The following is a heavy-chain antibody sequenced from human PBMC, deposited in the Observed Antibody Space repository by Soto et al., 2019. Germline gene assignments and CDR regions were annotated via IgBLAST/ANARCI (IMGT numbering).Heavy chain of an antibody. J-gene: IGHJ4*02. Sequence: GASVKVSCKASGGTFSSYAISWVRQAPGQGLEWMGGIIPIFGTANYAQKFQGRVTITADESTSTAYMELSSLRSEDTAVYYCARDESGYSGPNYWGQGTLVTVPQ. CDR1: GGTFSSYA. D-gene: IGHD5-12*01. CDR3: ARDESGYSGPNY. V-gene: IGHV1-69*13. CDR2: IIPIFGTA.